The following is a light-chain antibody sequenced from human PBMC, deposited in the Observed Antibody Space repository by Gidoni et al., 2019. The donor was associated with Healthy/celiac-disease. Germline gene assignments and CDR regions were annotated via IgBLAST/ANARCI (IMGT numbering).Light chain of an antibody. J-gene: IGKJ4*01. CDR1: QSVSSY. CDR2: DAS. CDR3: QQRSNWPPVLT. Sequence: ELVLTQSPATLSLFPGERATLSCRASQSVSSYLAWYQQKPGQAPRLLIYDASNRATGIPARFSGSGSGTDFTLTISSLEPEDFAVYYCQQRSNWPPVLTFGGGTKVEIK. V-gene: IGKV3-11*01.